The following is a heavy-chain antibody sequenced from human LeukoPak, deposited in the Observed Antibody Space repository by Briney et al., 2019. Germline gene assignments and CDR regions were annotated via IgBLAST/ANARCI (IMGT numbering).Heavy chain of an antibody. D-gene: IGHD3/OR15-3a*01. V-gene: IGHV1-8*01. Sequence: EASVKVSCKASGYTFTSYDINWVRQATGQGLEWMGWMNPNSGNTGYAQKFQGRVTMTKNTSITTAYMELSSLRSDDTAVYYCARALSWTTDSYYYMDVWGKGTTVTVSS. CDR1: GYTFTSYD. J-gene: IGHJ6*03. CDR3: ARALSWTTDSYYYMDV. CDR2: MNPNSGNT.